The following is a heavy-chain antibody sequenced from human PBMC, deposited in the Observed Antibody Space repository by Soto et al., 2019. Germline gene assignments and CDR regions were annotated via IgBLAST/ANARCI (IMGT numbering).Heavy chain of an antibody. V-gene: IGHV3-7*04. CDR2: ITYDGSEK. CDR3: ARGEQWLVRWVY. Sequence: EVHLVESGGGLVQPGGSLRLSCAASGFTFSSYWMSWVRQAPGKGLEWVANITYDGSEKYYVDSVKGRFTISRDNAKNSVYLQMNSRRDEDTAVYYCARGEQWLVRWVYWGQGTLVTVSS. CDR1: GFTFSSYW. J-gene: IGHJ4*02. D-gene: IGHD6-19*01.